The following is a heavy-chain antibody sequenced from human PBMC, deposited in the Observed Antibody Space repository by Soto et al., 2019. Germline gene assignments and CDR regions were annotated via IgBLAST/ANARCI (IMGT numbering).Heavy chain of an antibody. CDR2: ISYDGSNK. CDR1: GFTFSNYG. CDR3: AKEVAAAGNYYYGMDV. J-gene: IGHJ6*02. Sequence: GGSLRLSCAASGFTFSNYGMHWVRQAPGKGLEWVAVISYDGSNKYYADSVKGQFTISRDNSKNTLYLQMNSLRAEDTAVYYCAKEVAAAGNYYYGMDVWGQGTTVTVSS. D-gene: IGHD6-13*01. V-gene: IGHV3-30*18.